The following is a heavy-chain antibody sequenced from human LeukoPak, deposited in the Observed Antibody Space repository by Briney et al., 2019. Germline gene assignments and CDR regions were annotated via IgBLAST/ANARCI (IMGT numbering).Heavy chain of an antibody. Sequence: GGSLRLSCGASGFTFRTYAMSWVRQAPGKGLEWVSSVRGNGGSTYYADSVKGRFTISRDNSKNTLYLQMNSLRAEDTAVYYCAKEIGDYVWGSYSYYFDYWGQGTLVTVSS. CDR3: AKEIGDYVWGSYSYYFDY. V-gene: IGHV3-23*01. D-gene: IGHD3-16*01. CDR2: VRGNGGST. CDR1: GFTFRTYA. J-gene: IGHJ4*02.